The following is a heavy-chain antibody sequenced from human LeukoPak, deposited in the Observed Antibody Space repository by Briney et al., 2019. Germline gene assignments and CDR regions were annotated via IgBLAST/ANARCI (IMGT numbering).Heavy chain of an antibody. Sequence: GGSLRLSCAASGFTFSSYSMNWVRQAPGKGLEWVAVILYDGSNKYYADSVKGRFTISRDNSKNTLYLQMNSLRAEDTAVYYCARGSAVDPWGQGTLVTVSS. CDR1: GFTFSSYS. D-gene: IGHD2-15*01. CDR3: ARGSAVDP. V-gene: IGHV3-30*03. J-gene: IGHJ5*02. CDR2: ILYDGSNK.